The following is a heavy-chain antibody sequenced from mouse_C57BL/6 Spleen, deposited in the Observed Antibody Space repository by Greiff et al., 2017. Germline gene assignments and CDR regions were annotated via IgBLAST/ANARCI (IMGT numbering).Heavy chain of an antibody. D-gene: IGHD1-1*01. V-gene: IGHV3-6*01. Sequence: EVQRVESGPGLVKPSQSLSLTCSVTGYSITSGYYWNWIRQFPGNKLEWMGYISYDGSNNYNPSLKNRISITRDTSKNQFFLKLNSVTTEDTATYYCARGTLPYYGSSYDYWGQGTTLTVSS. J-gene: IGHJ2*01. CDR2: ISYDGSN. CDR1: GYSITSGYY. CDR3: ARGTLPYYGSSYDY.